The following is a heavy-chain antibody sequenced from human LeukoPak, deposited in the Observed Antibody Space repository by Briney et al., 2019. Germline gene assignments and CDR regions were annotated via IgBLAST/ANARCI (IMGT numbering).Heavy chain of an antibody. CDR1: GGFISGYY. D-gene: IGHD6-19*01. CDR2: IYSSGST. J-gene: IGHJ4*02. CDR3: ARGVADVY. Sequence: SETLSLTCTVSGGFISGYYWSWIRLPAGKGLEWIGYIYSSGSTKYNPSLKSRVTMSVDTSKNQVSLKLSSVTAADTAVYYCARGVADVYWGQGTLVTVSS. V-gene: IGHV4-4*07.